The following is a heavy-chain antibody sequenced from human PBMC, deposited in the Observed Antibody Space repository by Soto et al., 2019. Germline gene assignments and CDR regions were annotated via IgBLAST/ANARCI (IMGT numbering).Heavy chain of an antibody. J-gene: IGHJ5*02. Sequence: QVHLVQSETEVKEPGASVTVSCKTSDSTFTGYTINWVRQAPGQGLEWLGWISSLNGNTNYARKYQGRLTMTTNTSATTAYMELRSRRSDDTAGYCCARGTVTSGRWFGPWGQGPLVTVSS. CDR3: ARGTVTSGRWFGP. D-gene: IGHD4-17*01. CDR2: ISSLNGNT. CDR1: DSTFTGYT. V-gene: IGHV1-18*04.